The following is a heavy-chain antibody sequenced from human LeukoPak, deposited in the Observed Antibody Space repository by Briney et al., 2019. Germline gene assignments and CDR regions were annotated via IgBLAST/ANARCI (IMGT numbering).Heavy chain of an antibody. CDR3: ARDRGMTTNSFDY. CDR2: IPYDGSKK. D-gene: IGHD4-11*01. CDR1: GFTFSSFA. V-gene: IGHV3-30*04. Sequence: GGSLRLSCAASGFTFSSFAMHWVRQAPGKGLEWVTLIPYDGSKKYYADSVKGRFTISRDNSKDTLFLQMNSLRSEDTAVYYCARDRGMTTNSFDYWGQGTLVTVSS. J-gene: IGHJ4*02.